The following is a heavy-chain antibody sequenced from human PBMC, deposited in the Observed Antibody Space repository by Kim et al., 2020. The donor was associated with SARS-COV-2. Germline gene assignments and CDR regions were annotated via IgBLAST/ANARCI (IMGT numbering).Heavy chain of an antibody. CDR3: ARGFAY. CDR2: IYYSRST. J-gene: IGHJ4*02. Sequence: IYYSRSTNYNPPLKSRVTISVDTSKNQFSLKLSSVTAADTAVYYCARGFAYWGQGTLVTVSS. V-gene: IGHV4-59*09.